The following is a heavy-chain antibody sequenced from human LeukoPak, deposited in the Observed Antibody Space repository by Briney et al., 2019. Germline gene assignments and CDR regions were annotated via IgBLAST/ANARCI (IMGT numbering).Heavy chain of an antibody. CDR1: GGSISSYY. D-gene: IGHD2-2*01. CDR3: ARGYCGSTSCYVRPDY. Sequence: PSETLSLTCTVSGGSISSYYWSWIRQPPGKGLEWIGYVYYSGSTNYNPSLKSRVTISVDTSKNQFSLKLGSVTAADTAVYYCARGYCGSTSCYVRPDYWGQGTLVTVSS. CDR2: VYYSGST. J-gene: IGHJ4*02. V-gene: IGHV4-59*01.